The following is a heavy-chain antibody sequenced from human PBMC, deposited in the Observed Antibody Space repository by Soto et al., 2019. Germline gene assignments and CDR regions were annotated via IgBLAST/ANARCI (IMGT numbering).Heavy chain of an antibody. CDR2: TYYRSKWFN. Sequence: SQTLSLTCAISGDSVSSKSVACNWIRPSPSRGLEWLGRTYYRSKWFNDYGVSVKSRITINPDTSKNQFSLQLNSVTPEDTAVYYCARDRDYGDFELDYWGQGTLVTVSS. CDR1: GDSVSSKSVA. J-gene: IGHJ4*02. CDR3: ARDRDYGDFELDY. D-gene: IGHD4-17*01. V-gene: IGHV6-1*01.